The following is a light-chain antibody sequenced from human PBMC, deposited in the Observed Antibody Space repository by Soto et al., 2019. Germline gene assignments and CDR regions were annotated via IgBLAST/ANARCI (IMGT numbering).Light chain of an antibody. V-gene: IGLV2-14*01. CDR1: SSDVGGYNY. J-gene: IGLJ1*01. Sequence: ALTQPASVSGSPGQSITISCTGTSSDVGGYNYVSWYQQDPGKAPKLMIYEVSNRAAGVSNRFSGSKSGNTASLTISGLQAEDEADYYCSSYTSSSTPYVFGTGTKVTVL. CDR2: EVS. CDR3: SSYTSSSTPYV.